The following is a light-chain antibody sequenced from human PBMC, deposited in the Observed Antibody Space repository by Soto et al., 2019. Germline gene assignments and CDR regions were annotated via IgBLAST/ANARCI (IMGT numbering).Light chain of an antibody. V-gene: IGKV1-39*01. CDR1: LSINTY. CDR3: QQTFTHPHT. J-gene: IGKJ2*01. Sequence: DIQMTQSPLSLSASVGDRVAITCRSSLSINTYLNRIQQKPGKAPKVLIYGASSLQNGVPSRFSGSGYETIFPLTISSLQPEDSATYYCQQTFTHPHTFGRGTHLEIK. CDR2: GAS.